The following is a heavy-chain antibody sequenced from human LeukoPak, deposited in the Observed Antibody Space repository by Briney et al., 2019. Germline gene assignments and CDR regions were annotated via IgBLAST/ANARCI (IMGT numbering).Heavy chain of an antibody. J-gene: IGHJ4*02. D-gene: IGHD5-18*01. CDR2: IRYDGSNK. CDR1: GFTFSSYG. CDR3: AKSAVDTAMALDY. Sequence: GGSLRLSCAASGFTFSSYGMHWVRQAPGKGPEWVAFIRYDGSNKYYADSVKGRFTISRDNSKNTLYLQMNSLRAEDTAVYYCAKSAVDTAMALDYWGQGTLVTVSS. V-gene: IGHV3-30*02.